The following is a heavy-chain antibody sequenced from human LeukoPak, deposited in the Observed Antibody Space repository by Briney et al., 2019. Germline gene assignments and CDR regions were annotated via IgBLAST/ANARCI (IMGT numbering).Heavy chain of an antibody. CDR2: IVVGSGNT. CDR3: ARDPIGSRWPYYFDY. Sequence: ASVKVSCKASGFTFTSSAVQWVRQARGQRLEWIGWIVVGSGNTNYAQKFQERVTITRDTSASTAYMELSSLRSEDTAVYYCARDPIGSRWPYYFDYWGQGTLVTVSS. V-gene: IGHV1-58*01. D-gene: IGHD6-13*01. CDR1: GFTFTSSA. J-gene: IGHJ4*02.